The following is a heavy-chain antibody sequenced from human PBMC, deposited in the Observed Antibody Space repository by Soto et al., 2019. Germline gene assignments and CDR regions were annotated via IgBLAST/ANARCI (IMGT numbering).Heavy chain of an antibody. J-gene: IGHJ6*02. CDR2: IYYSGST. D-gene: IGHD2-21*01. V-gene: IGHV4-31*03. CDR3: ARHAGLVWSSYYYYGMDV. Sequence: SETLSLTCTVSGGSISSGGYYWSWIRQHPGKGLEWIGYIYYSGSTYYNPSLKSRVTISVDTSKNQFSLKLSSVTAADTAVYYCARHAGLVWSSYYYYGMDVWGQGTLVTVSS. CDR1: GGSISSGGYY.